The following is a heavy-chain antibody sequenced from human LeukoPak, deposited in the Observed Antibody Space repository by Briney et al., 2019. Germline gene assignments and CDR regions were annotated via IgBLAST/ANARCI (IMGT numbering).Heavy chain of an antibody. V-gene: IGHV4-34*01. CDR2: IYYSGST. D-gene: IGHD3-3*01. CDR3: ATHRRSGYYPTWFDP. CDR1: GGSFSGYY. J-gene: IGHJ5*02. Sequence: SETLSLTCAVYGGSFSGYYWSWIRQPPGKGLEWIGSIYYSGSTYYNPSLKSRVTISVDTSKNQFSLKLSSVTAADTAVYYCATHRRSGYYPTWFDPWGQGTLVTVSS.